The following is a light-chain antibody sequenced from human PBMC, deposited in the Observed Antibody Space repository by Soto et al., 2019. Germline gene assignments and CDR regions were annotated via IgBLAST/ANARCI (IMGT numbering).Light chain of an antibody. J-gene: IGKJ5*01. CDR3: QHYYGTSPIA. Sequence: PGERATLSCRASQSVSTRLAWYQHRSGQAPRLLISSASIRATGIPDRFSGSGSGTDFTLTISRLEPEDFAPYYCQHYYGTSPIAFGQGTRLEIK. CDR2: SAS. CDR1: QSVSTR. V-gene: IGKV3-20*01.